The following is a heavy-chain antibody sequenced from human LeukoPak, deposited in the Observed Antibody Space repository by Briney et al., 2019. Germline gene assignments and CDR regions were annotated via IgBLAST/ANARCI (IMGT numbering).Heavy chain of an antibody. CDR2: ISSSGGST. Sequence: GGSLRLPCAASGLTFSSYAMSWVRQAPGKGLEWVSAISSSGGSTYNADSVKGGSTISRDNSKNTLYLKTNSQSADDTAVYYCAKVSVGSTLYFDYWGQGTLVTVSS. CDR3: AKVSVGSTLYFDY. V-gene: IGHV3-23*01. J-gene: IGHJ4*02. D-gene: IGHD1-26*01. CDR1: GLTFSSYA.